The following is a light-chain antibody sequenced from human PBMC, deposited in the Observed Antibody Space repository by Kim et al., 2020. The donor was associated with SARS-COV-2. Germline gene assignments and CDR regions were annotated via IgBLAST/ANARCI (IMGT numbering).Light chain of an antibody. V-gene: IGKV1-39*01. J-gene: IGKJ1*01. Sequence: DIQMTQSPSSLPASVGDRVTITCRASQNINTFLDWYQQKPGKAPKLLIYSASTLQSGVPSRFSGSGSGTDFTLTITRLQPEDVAAYYCRQNHTTPFLTFGEGTKVDIK. CDR2: SAS. CDR1: QNINTF. CDR3: RQNHTTPFLT.